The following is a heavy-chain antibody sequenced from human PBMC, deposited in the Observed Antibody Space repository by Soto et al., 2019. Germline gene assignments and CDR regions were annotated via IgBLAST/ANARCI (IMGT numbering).Heavy chain of an antibody. D-gene: IGHD6-13*01. V-gene: IGHV1-69*01. CDR2: IVPMFGTT. CDR3: ARDLADVHLWDAFDV. CDR1: GDTFNSYG. Sequence: QVQLVQSGPELKKPGSSVKVSCKAPGDTFNSYGISWVRQAPGQGLEWMGGIVPMFGTTNLALKFEDRVTITADELTTTVFMEIRGLTSEDTAVYYCARDLADVHLWDAFDVWGHGTRVTVSS. J-gene: IGHJ3*01.